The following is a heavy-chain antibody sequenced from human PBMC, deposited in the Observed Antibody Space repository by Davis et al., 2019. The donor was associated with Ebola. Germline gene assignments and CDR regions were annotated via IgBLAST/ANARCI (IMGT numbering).Heavy chain of an antibody. CDR3: AKDPSFSGWPVQGLFDY. D-gene: IGHD6-19*01. Sequence: PSETLSLTCAVYGGSFSGYYWRWIRQPPGKGLEWIGEINHSGSTNYNPSLKSRVTISVDTSKNQFSLKLSSVTAADTAVYYCAKDPSFSGWPVQGLFDYWGQGTLVTVSS. J-gene: IGHJ4*02. CDR1: GGSFSGYY. CDR2: INHSGST. V-gene: IGHV4-34*01.